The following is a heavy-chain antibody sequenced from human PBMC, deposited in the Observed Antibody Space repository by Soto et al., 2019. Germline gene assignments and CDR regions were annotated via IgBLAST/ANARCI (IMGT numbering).Heavy chain of an antibody. V-gene: IGHV2-5*01. Sequence: QITMKESGPTTVKPTQTLTLTCTFSGFSLSTSGVGVGWIRQPPGKAPEWLALILWNDDNRISPSLKSRLTITKDASKNQVVLTMTNMDPVDTATYYCAHKRGLDPTYYDSSGYPFDFWGQGTLVTVSS. CDR2: ILWNDDN. D-gene: IGHD3-22*01. CDR3: AHKRGLDPTYYDSSGYPFDF. CDR1: GFSLSTSGVG. J-gene: IGHJ4*02.